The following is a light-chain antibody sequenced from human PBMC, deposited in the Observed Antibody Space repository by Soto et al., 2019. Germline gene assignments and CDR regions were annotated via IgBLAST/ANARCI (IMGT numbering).Light chain of an antibody. CDR3: AAWDDGLSVRWV. CDR2: RNN. V-gene: IGLV1-47*01. Sequence: QSVLTQPPSASGTPGQRVTISCSGSSSNIGSNYVYWYQQLPGTAPKLLIYRNNQRPSGVPDRFSGSKSGTSASLAISGLRSEDEADYYCAAWDDGLSVRWVFGGGTKVTVL. CDR1: SSNIGSNY. J-gene: IGLJ3*02.